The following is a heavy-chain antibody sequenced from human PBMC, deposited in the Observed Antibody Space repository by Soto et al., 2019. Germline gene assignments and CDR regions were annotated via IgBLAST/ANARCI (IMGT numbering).Heavy chain of an antibody. CDR3: ARTQNERNYYYYGMDV. J-gene: IGHJ6*02. CDR1: GGTFSSYA. Sequence: QVQLVQSGAEVQKPGSSVKISCKASGGTFSSYAISWVRQAPGQGLEWMGGIIPIFGTANYAQKFQGRVTITSDESTSTAYMELSSLRSEDTAVYYCARTQNERNYYYYGMDVWGQGTTVTVSS. D-gene: IGHD1-1*01. V-gene: IGHV1-69*01. CDR2: IIPIFGTA.